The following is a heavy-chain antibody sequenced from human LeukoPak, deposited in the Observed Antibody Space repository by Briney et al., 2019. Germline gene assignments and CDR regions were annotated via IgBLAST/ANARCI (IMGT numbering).Heavy chain of an antibody. Sequence: GGSLRLSCAASGFIFSGSDIHWVRQASGKGLEWVGRITTKPSDYAAAYAASVKGRFTISRDDSENTAYLQMSSLKTEDTAVYFCTTYRSGHYWGQGTLVTVSS. CDR2: ITTKPSDYAA. J-gene: IGHJ4*02. CDR1: GFIFSGSD. V-gene: IGHV3-73*01. CDR3: TTYRSGHY. D-gene: IGHD6-19*01.